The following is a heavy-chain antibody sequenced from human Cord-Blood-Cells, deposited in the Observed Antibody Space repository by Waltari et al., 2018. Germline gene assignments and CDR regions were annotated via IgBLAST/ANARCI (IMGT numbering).Heavy chain of an antibody. J-gene: IGHJ3*02. V-gene: IGHV4-34*01. Sequence: QVQLQQWGAGLLKPPETLSLTGAAYGGSFSGYYWGWIRQPPGKGLEWMGEINHSGSTNYNPSLKSRVTISVDTSKNQFSLKLSSVTAADTAVYYCASNTRTQYYDILTGYAFDIWGQGTMVTVSS. D-gene: IGHD3-9*01. CDR2: INHSGST. CDR1: GGSFSGYY. CDR3: ASNTRTQYYDILTGYAFDI.